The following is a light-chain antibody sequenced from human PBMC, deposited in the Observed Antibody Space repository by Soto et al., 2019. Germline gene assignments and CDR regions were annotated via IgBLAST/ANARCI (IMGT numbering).Light chain of an antibody. V-gene: IGKV3-15*01. CDR1: QSVNRN. J-gene: IGKJ1*01. CDR2: ATS. Sequence: EIVMTQSPATLSVSPGEGATLSCRASQSVNRNLAWYQQKPGQAPRLLIYATSTRATGVAVRFSGSGSGTEFTLAISSLQSEDFAVYYCQQYNDRPPWTFGQGTKLEFK. CDR3: QQYNDRPPWT.